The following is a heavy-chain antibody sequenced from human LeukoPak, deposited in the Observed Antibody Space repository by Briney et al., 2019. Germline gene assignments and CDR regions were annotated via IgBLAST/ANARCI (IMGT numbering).Heavy chain of an antibody. CDR2: IYYSGST. Sequence: SETLSLTCTVSGASISSYYWSWIRQPPGKGLEWIGYIYYSGSTYYNPSLKSRVTISVDTSKNQFSLKLSSVTAADTAVYYCARVGFHSGSSDWGQGTLVTVSS. CDR1: GASISSYY. J-gene: IGHJ4*02. D-gene: IGHD1-26*01. V-gene: IGHV4-59*12. CDR3: ARVGFHSGSSD.